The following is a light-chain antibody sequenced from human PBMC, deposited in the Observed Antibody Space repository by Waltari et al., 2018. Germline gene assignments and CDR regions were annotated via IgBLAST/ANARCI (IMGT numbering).Light chain of an antibody. V-gene: IGLV1-44*01. CDR3: AVWDDSLSGPV. CDR2: SNT. J-gene: IGLJ3*02. Sequence: QSLLTQPPSASGTPGQRVTISCSGSNSNLGSNTVNWYQQVPGRAPKLLINSNTERPSGVPLRFTGSKSGTSASMDIRGLQPEDEAEYYCAVWDDSLSGPVFGGGTKLTVL. CDR1: NSNLGSNT.